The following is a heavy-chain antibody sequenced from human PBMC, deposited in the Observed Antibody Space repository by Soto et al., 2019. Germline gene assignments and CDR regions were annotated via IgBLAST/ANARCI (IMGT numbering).Heavy chain of an antibody. D-gene: IGHD3-16*02. CDR3: ARSTNMITFGGVIVLYYFDY. J-gene: IGHJ4*02. V-gene: IGHV4-59*08. Sequence: SETLSLTCTVSGGSISSYYWSWIRQPPGKGLEWIGYIYYSGSTNYNPSLKSRVTISVDTSKNQFSLKLSSVTAADTAVYYCARSTNMITFGGVIVLYYFDYWGQGTLVTVSS. CDR2: IYYSGST. CDR1: GGSISSYY.